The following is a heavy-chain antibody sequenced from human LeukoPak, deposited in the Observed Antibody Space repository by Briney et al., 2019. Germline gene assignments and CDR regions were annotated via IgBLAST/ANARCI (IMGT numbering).Heavy chain of an antibody. CDR2: ISAYNGNT. V-gene: IGHV1-18*01. CDR1: GYTFTSYG. D-gene: IGHD6-19*01. J-gene: IGHJ4*02. CDR3: ATVAGNGAFDY. Sequence: ASVKVSCKASGYTFTSYGISWVRQAPGLGLEWMGWISAYNGNTNYAQKLQGRVTITTDESTSTAYMELSSLRSEDTAVYYCATVAGNGAFDYWGQGTLVTVSS.